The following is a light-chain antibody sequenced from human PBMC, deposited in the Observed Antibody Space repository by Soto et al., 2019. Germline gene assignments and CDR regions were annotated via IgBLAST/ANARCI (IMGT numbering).Light chain of an antibody. CDR1: QSISSY. J-gene: IGKJ1*01. CDR2: AAF. CDR3: QQNYSTPPT. Sequence: DIKMTQSPSSLSASVGDRVTITCRASQSISSYLNWYQQKPGKDPKLLIYAAFILHSVIQSRFRGSGPGTDSNPTITTLQPEDGATYYYQQNYSTPPTFSQGTKVEIK. V-gene: IGKV1-39*01.